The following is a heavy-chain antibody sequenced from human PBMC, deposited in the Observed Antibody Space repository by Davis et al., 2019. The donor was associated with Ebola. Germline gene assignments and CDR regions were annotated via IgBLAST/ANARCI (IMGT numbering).Heavy chain of an antibody. CDR1: GFTFSSFA. J-gene: IGHJ6*03. CDR2: TSYSGNNA. D-gene: IGHD1-26*01. CDR3: VKEGGKYSGRYSYYYMDV. Sequence: GESLKISCAASGFTFSSFAMSWVRQAPGKGLEWVSGTSYSGNNAHYADSVTGRFTISRDNSKNTLYLQTDSLRADDTAVYYCVKEGGKYSGRYSYYYMDVWGGGTTVTVSS. V-gene: IGHV3-23*01.